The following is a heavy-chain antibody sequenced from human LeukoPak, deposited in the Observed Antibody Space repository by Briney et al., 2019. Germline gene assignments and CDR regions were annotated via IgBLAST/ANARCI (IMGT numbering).Heavy chain of an antibody. CDR2: INHSGST. V-gene: IGHV4-34*01. Sequence: PSETLSLTCAVYGGSFSGYYWSWIRQPPGKGLEWIGEINHSGSTNYNPSLKSRVTISVDTSKNQSSLKLSSVTAADTAVYYCARRGPPAYYDFWSGYYFDYWGQGTLVTVSS. J-gene: IGHJ4*02. CDR1: GGSFSGYY. CDR3: ARRGPPAYYDFWSGYYFDY. D-gene: IGHD3-3*01.